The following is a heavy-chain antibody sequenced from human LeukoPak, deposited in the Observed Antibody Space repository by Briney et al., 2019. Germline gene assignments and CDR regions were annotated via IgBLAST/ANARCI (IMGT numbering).Heavy chain of an antibody. Sequence: GGSLRLSCAASGFTYTNAWMSWVRQAPRKGLECVGHIKSKTDGGTTEYAASVKGRFTISRDDSKNTLDLQMNSLKVEDTAVYYCTTDEWSWGQGTLVTVSS. V-gene: IGHV3-15*01. D-gene: IGHD2-8*01. CDR2: IKSKTDGGTT. CDR3: TTDEWS. CDR1: GFTYTNAW. J-gene: IGHJ4*02.